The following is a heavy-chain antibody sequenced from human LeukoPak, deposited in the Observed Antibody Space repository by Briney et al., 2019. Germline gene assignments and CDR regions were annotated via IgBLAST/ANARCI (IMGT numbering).Heavy chain of an antibody. V-gene: IGHV5-51*01. D-gene: IGHD3-10*01. Sequence: GESLKLSCNTSGYNFATYWIGWVRQMPGKGLEWMGIIYPSDSDTRYSPSFQGQVTISADESINTAYLQWSSLRASDTAIYYCARRDRGAFSPTYWGQGTLVTVSS. CDR2: IYPSDSDT. J-gene: IGHJ4*02. CDR3: ARRDRGAFSPTY. CDR1: GYNFATYW.